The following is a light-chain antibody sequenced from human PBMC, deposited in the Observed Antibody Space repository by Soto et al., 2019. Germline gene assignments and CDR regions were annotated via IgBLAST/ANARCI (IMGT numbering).Light chain of an antibody. CDR1: QSVSTN. CDR2: GAS. J-gene: IGKJ1*01. CDR3: QQYNNWLTWT. Sequence: EIVMTQSPATLSVSPGERATLSCRASQSVSTNLAWYQQKPGQAPRLLIYGASTRATGIPARFSGSGSGTEFILTISSLQSEDSAVYYCQQYNNWLTWTFGQGTKVEIK. V-gene: IGKV3-15*01.